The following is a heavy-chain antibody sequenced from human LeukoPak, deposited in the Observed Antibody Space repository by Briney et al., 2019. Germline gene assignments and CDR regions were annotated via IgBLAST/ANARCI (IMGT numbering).Heavy chain of an antibody. D-gene: IGHD6-6*01. CDR3: ARGLFKIAARYNWFDP. CDR2: IIPIFGTA. V-gene: IGHV1-69*01. CDR1: GGTFSSYA. J-gene: IGHJ5*02. Sequence: SVKVSCKASGGTFSSYAINWVRQAPGQGLEWMGGIIPIFGTANYAQKFQGRVTITADESTSTAYMELSSLRSEDTAVYYCARGLFKIAARYNWFDPWGQGTLVTVSS.